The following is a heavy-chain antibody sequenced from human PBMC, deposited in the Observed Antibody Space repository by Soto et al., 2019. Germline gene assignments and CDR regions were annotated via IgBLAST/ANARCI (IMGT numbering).Heavy chain of an antibody. CDR1: GFTFSSNA. CDR2: ISTSGTNT. V-gene: IGHV3-23*01. D-gene: IGHD6-19*01. J-gene: IGHJ4*02. Sequence: GSLRLSCEASGFTFSSNAMSWVRQAPGKGLEWVSSISTSGTNTYYAASVKGRFTISRDRSKNTLYLQMNSLRAEDTAVYFCANPRVAGTGRLDYWGPGTLVTVSS. CDR3: ANPRVAGTGRLDY.